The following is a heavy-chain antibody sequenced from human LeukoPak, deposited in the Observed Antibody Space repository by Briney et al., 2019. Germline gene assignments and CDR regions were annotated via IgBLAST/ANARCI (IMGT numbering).Heavy chain of an antibody. CDR2: IYSGGST. D-gene: IGHD3-22*01. CDR1: GFTVSSNY. V-gene: IGHV3-53*01. J-gene: IGHJ5*02. CDR3: ARDLGQYYDTSDNWFDP. Sequence: GGSLRLSCAASGFTVSSNYMSWVRQAPGKGLEWVSVIYSGGSTYYADSVKGRFTISRDNAKNTLNLQMNSLRAEGTAVYYCARDLGQYYDTSDNWFDPWGQGTLVTVSS.